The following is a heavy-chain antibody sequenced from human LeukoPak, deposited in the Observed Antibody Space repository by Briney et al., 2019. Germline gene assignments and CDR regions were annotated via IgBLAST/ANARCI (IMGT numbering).Heavy chain of an antibody. J-gene: IGHJ4*02. Sequence: SETLSLTCTVSGGSISSGGYYWSWIRQHPGKGLEWIGYIYYSGSTYYNPSLKSRVTISVDTSKNQFSLKLSSVTAADTAVYYCARGTLNYFDYWGQETLVTVSS. CDR3: ARGTLNYFDY. CDR2: IYYSGST. CDR1: GGSISSGGYY. V-gene: IGHV4-31*03.